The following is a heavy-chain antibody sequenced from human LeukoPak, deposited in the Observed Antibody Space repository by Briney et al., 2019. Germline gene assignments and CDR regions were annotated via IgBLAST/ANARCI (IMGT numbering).Heavy chain of an antibody. CDR2: ISGSGGST. CDR3: AIPKYYYDSSGYQFDY. D-gene: IGHD3-22*01. J-gene: IGHJ4*02. CDR1: GFTFSSYA. Sequence: PGGSLRLSCAASGFTFSSYAMSWVRQAPGKGLEWVSAISGSGGSTYYADSVKGRFTISRDNSKNTLYLQMNSLRAEDTAVYYCAIPKYYYDSSGYQFDYWGQGTLVTVSS. V-gene: IGHV3-23*01.